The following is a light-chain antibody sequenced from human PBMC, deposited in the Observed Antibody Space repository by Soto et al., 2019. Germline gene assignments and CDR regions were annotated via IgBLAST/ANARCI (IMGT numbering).Light chain of an antibody. CDR1: QSISSY. Sequence: EIVLTQSPATLSLSPGERATLTCRASQSISSYLALYQQKPGQAPRLLIYDASNRATGIPARFSGSGSGTDFTLTISSLEPEDFAVYYCQQRSNWITFGQGTRLEI. J-gene: IGKJ5*01. V-gene: IGKV3-11*01. CDR2: DAS. CDR3: QQRSNWIT.